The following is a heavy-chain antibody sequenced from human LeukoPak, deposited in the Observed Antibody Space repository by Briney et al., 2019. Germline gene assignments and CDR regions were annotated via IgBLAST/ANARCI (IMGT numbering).Heavy chain of an antibody. V-gene: IGHV1-3*03. D-gene: IGHD6-19*01. CDR3: ARAVKYRSGPLTDLLPYYFDY. CDR2: INTGNGDT. Sequence: ASVKVSCKASGYTFTNYAMHWVRQAPGQRLEWMGWINTGNGDTKYSQEFQGRVTITRDTSANTAYMELSSLRSEDMDVYYCARAVKYRSGPLTDLLPYYFDYWGQGTLVTVSS. CDR1: GYTFTNYA. J-gene: IGHJ4*02.